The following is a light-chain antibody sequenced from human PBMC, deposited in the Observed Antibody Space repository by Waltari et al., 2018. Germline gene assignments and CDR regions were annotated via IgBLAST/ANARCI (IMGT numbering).Light chain of an antibody. Sequence: SQSLLHSNGYNYLDWYLQKPGQSPQLLIYLDSNRPAGVPDRFSGSGSGTDFTLKISRVEAEDVGVYYCMQGLQSPTFGQGTKLEI. V-gene: IGKV2-28*01. CDR2: LDS. CDR3: MQGLQSPT. CDR1: QSLLHSNGYNY. J-gene: IGKJ2*01.